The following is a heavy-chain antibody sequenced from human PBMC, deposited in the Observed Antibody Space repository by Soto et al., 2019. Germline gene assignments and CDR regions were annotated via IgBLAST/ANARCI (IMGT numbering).Heavy chain of an antibody. J-gene: IGHJ4*02. Sequence: QVQLKQWGAGLLKPSETLSLTCAVYGGSFRNYYWSWIRQPPGKGLEWIGEINQSGLTHSNPTLKSRVTISGDAAKTQFSLKVSSVTAADTAVYFCARGHAIGSRPADYCGQGTMGIFAS. D-gene: IGHD2-2*01. CDR1: GGSFRNYY. CDR2: INQSGLT. V-gene: IGHV4-34*01. CDR3: ARGHAIGSRPADY.